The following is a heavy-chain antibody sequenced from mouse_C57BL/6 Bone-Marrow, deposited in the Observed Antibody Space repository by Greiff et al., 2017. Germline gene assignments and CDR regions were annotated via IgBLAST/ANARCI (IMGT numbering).Heavy chain of an antibody. CDR3: ARERGYYSNYVAY. CDR1: GYTFTSYG. D-gene: IGHD2-5*01. J-gene: IGHJ3*01. V-gene: IGHV1-81*01. CDR2: IYPRSGNT. Sequence: QVQLQQSGAELARPGASVKLSCKASGYTFTSYGISWVKQRTGQGLEWIGEIYPRSGNTYYNEKFKGKATLTADKSSSTAYMGLRSLASEDSAVYFCARERGYYSNYVAYWGQGTLVTVSA.